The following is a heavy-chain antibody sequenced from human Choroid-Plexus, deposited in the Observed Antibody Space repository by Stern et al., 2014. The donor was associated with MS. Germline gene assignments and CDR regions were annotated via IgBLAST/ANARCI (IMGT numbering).Heavy chain of an antibody. J-gene: IGHJ5*02. CDR3: AKDRQYLTYFFDH. V-gene: IGHV3-30*18. CDR1: GFTFGSCA. D-gene: IGHD2/OR15-2a*01. Sequence: VQLVESGGGVVQPGRPLRLSCVASGFTFGSCAMHWVRQAPGKGLEWVAGVSYDGSNKVYADSVKGRFTISRNNSQNTLYMQMSSLRPEDAAVYYCAKDRQYLTYFFDHWGQGSLVTVSS. CDR2: VSYDGSNK.